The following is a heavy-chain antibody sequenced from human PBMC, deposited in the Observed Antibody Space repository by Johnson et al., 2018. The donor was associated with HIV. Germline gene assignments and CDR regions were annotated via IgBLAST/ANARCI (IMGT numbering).Heavy chain of an antibody. D-gene: IGHD5-12*01. V-gene: IGHV3-30*02. J-gene: IGHJ3*02. Sequence: QVQLVESGGGVVQPGGSLRLSCAASGFTFSSYGMHWVRQAPGKGLEWVAFIRYDGSNKYYADSVKGRFTISRDNSKNTLYLQMNSLRAEDTAVYYCAKVLIVATGERAFDIWCQGTMVTVSS. CDR2: IRYDGSNK. CDR1: GFTFSSYG. CDR3: AKVLIVATGERAFDI.